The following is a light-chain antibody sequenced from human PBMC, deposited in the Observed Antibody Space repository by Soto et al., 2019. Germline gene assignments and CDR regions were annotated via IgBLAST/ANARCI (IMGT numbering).Light chain of an antibody. CDR3: HQCGTTSQFT. Sequence: EIVLTQSPGTLSLSPGERATLSCWASESVSSSYLAWYQQKPGQAPRLLIHSTSTRAPDIPDRFSGSGSGTHFTLTISRLAHEDCAVYYFHQCGTTSQFTFGPGTRVDIK. J-gene: IGKJ3*01. V-gene: IGKV3-20*01. CDR1: ESVSSSY. CDR2: STS.